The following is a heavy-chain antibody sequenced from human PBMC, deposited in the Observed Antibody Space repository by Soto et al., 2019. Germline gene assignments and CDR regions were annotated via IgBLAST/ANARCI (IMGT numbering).Heavy chain of an antibody. D-gene: IGHD7-27*01. CDR1: GFTFSNSD. Sequence: EVNLVESGGGLVQPGGSLRLSCAASGFTFSNSDMHWVRQSAGKGLEWLSGSGTVGDAYYPPSVRGRFTISRENAKNSLYLQMHGLRAEDTAVYFCARGTGAQLMYFDLWGRGTLVTVSS. J-gene: IGHJ2*01. V-gene: IGHV3-13*01. CDR3: ARGTGAQLMYFDL. CDR2: SGTVGDA.